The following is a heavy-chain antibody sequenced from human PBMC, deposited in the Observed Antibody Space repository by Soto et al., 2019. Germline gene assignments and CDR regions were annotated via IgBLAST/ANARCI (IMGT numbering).Heavy chain of an antibody. CDR3: ARTLNGTSWFDS. J-gene: IGHJ5*01. D-gene: IGHD1-7*01. CDR2: IDWDDDK. CDR1: GFSLSTSGMC. Sequence: SGPTLVNPTHPLTLTCTFSGFSLSTSGMCVSWIRQPPGKALEWLALIDWDDDKYYSTSLKTRLTISKDTSKNQVVLTMTNMDPVDTATYYCARTLNGTSWFDSWGQGTLVTVSS. V-gene: IGHV2-70*01.